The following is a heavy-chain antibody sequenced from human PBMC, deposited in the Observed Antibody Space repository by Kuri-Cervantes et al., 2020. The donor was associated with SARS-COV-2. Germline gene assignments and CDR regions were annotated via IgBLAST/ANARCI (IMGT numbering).Heavy chain of an antibody. D-gene: IGHD2/OR15-2a*01. Sequence: SETLSLTCTVSGGSISSYYWSWIRQSAGKGLEFIGRVYSSGGTNYNPSLESRVTMSIDTAKNQVSLRLTSVTAADTAVYYCARGILGDDSIHYGMDVWGQGTSVTSYS. J-gene: IGHJ6*01. CDR1: GGSISSYY. V-gene: IGHV4-4*07. CDR2: VYSSGGT. CDR3: ARGILGDDSIHYGMDV.